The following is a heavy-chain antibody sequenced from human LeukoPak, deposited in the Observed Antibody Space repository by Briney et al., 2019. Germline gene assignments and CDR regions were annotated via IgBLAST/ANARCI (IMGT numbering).Heavy chain of an antibody. CDR2: IIPIFGTA. J-gene: IGHJ4*02. D-gene: IGHD3-10*01. CDR3: VSTGWFGELPPL. V-gene: IGHV1-69*06. CDR1: GGTFSSYA. Sequence: SVKVSCKASGGTFSSYAISWVRQAPGQGLEWMGGIIPIFGTANYAQKFQGRVTITADKSTSTAYMELNSLRAEDTAVYYCVSTGWFGELPPLWGQGTLVTVSS.